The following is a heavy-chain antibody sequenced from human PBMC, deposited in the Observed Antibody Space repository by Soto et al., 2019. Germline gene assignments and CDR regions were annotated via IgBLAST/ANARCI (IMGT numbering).Heavy chain of an antibody. CDR3: ARVSRAYCGGDCYYYYYGMDV. Sequence: ASVKVSCKASGGTFSSYAISWVRQAPGQGLEWMGGIIPILGIANYAQKFQGRVTITADKSTSTAYMELSSLRSEDTAVYYCARVSRAYCGGDCYYYYYGMDVWGQGTTVTVSS. V-gene: IGHV1-69*10. CDR1: GGTFSSYA. J-gene: IGHJ6*02. CDR2: IIPILGIA. D-gene: IGHD2-21*02.